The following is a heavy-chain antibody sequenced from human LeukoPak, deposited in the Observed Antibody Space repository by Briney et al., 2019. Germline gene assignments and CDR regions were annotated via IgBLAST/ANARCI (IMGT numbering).Heavy chain of an antibody. V-gene: IGHV3-7*01. CDR3: ARGGYFFDY. Sequence: GGSLRLSCAASGFTFSSYWMSWVRQAPGKGLEWVANIKQDGNENYFVDSVKGRFTISRDNAKNSLYLQMNSLRAEDTAVYYCARGGYFFDYWGQGTPVTASS. J-gene: IGHJ4*02. CDR2: IKQDGNEN. D-gene: IGHD6-13*01. CDR1: GFTFSSYW.